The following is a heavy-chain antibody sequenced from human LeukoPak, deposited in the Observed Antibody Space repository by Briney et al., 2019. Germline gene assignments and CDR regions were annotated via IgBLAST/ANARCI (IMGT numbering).Heavy chain of an antibody. V-gene: IGHV3-7*01. J-gene: IGHJ4*02. Sequence: GGSLRLSCAAARFSISGYWMNWVRQAPGKGLEWVANIMKDGTEKYYVDSVKGRFTISRDNAKNSLYPQMNSLRAEDTAVYYCARDPSRGYTYGYGDLWGQGTLVTVSS. CDR3: ARDPSRGYTYGYGDL. CDR2: IMKDGTEK. CDR1: RFSISGYW. D-gene: IGHD5-18*01.